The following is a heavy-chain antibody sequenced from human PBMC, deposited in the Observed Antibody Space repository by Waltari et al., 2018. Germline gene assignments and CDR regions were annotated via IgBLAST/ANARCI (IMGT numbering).Heavy chain of an antibody. Sequence: QVQLVESGGGVVQPGGSLRLSCAASGFTFRSYGMHWVRQAPGKGLEWVAFIRYDGSNKYYADSVEGRFTISRDNSKNTLYLQMNSLRAEDTAVYYCAKVATGGGAFDIWGQGTMVTVSS. D-gene: IGHD5-12*01. J-gene: IGHJ3*02. CDR2: IRYDGSNK. CDR3: AKVATGGGAFDI. CDR1: GFTFRSYG. V-gene: IGHV3-30*02.